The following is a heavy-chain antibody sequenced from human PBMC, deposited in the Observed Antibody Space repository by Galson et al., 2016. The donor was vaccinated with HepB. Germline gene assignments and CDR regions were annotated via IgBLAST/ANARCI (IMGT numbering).Heavy chain of an antibody. CDR1: GDSVSSDRSA. Sequence: CAISGDSVSSDRSAWNWNRQSPSRGLEWLGRTCFRSKWYTDYAISVKGRISITPDTSTKQFSLQLNSLTPEDTAIYYCARASYSSGWYFDYWGQGTLVTVSS. CDR3: ARASYSSGWYFDY. J-gene: IGHJ4*02. CDR2: TCFRSKWYT. D-gene: IGHD6-19*01. V-gene: IGHV6-1*01.